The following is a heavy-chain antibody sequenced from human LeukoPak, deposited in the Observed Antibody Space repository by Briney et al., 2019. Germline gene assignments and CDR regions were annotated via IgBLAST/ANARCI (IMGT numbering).Heavy chain of an antibody. CDR3: ARAPITSPFYFDY. J-gene: IGHJ4*02. CDR2: INWSGKST. V-gene: IGHV3-20*04. CDR1: GFFFDEHG. Sequence: GGSLRLSCTASGFFFDEHGMTWVRHVPGKGLEWVSGINWSGKSTSYGDPVRGRFTISRDNAKNSLSLQMDSLRAEDTALYYCARAPITSPFYFDYWGQGTLVTVSS. D-gene: IGHD2-2*01.